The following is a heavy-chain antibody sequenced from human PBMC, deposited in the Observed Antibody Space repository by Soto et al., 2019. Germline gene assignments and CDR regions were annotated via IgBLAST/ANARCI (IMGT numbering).Heavy chain of an antibody. CDR2: IYHSGST. V-gene: IGHV4-4*02. Sequence: SETLSLTCAVSGGSISSSNWWSWVRQPPGKGLEWIGEIYHSGSTNYNPSLKSRVTISVDKSKNQFSLKLSSVTAADTAVYYCARTSWDSYGRPYYFDYWGQGTLVTVSS. J-gene: IGHJ4*02. CDR3: ARTSWDSYGRPYYFDY. D-gene: IGHD5-18*01. CDR1: GGSISSSNW.